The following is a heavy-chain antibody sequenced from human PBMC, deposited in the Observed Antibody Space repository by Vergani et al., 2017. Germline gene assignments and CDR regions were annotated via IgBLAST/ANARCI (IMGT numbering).Heavy chain of an antibody. CDR1: GASIRSSNYY. J-gene: IGHJ5*02. CDR3: ARRSTVEWLVKLGWIDP. V-gene: IGHV4-39*01. CDR2: NYYSGST. D-gene: IGHD6-19*01. Sequence: QLQLQESGPGLVKPSATLSLTCSVSGASIRSSNYYLGWIRQPPGKGLECIASNYYSGSTYYNPSLKSRVTISVDTSKNPFSLKLSSVTAADTAVYFCARRSTVEWLVKLGWIDPWGQGILVTVSS.